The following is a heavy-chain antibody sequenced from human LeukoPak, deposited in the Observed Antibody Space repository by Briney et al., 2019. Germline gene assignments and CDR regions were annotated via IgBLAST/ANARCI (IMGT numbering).Heavy chain of an antibody. D-gene: IGHD4-11*01. Sequence: SETLSLTCTVSGGSISSSSYYWGWIRQPPGKRLEWIGSIYYSGSTYYNPSLKSRVTISVDTSKNQFSLKLSSVTAADTAVYYCARYTVSPRYYYGMDVWGQGTTVTVSS. CDR1: GGSISSSSYY. J-gene: IGHJ6*02. CDR3: ARYTVSPRYYYGMDV. CDR2: IYYSGST. V-gene: IGHV4-39*01.